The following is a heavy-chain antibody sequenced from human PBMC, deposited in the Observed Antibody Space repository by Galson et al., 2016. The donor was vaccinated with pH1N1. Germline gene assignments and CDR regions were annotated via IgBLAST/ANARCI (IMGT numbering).Heavy chain of an antibody. J-gene: IGHJ4*02. D-gene: IGHD6-19*01. CDR3: ARVEGLVRGGDF. CDR1: GFTFSIYE. CDR2: ISDSGSTK. V-gene: IGHV3-48*03. Sequence: SLRLSCAASGFTFSIYEMTWVRLAPGKGLEWVSYISDSGSTKTFADSVKGRFTISRDNVKNSLYLQMNSLRAEDTACYYCARVEGLVRGGDFWGQGTLVTVSS.